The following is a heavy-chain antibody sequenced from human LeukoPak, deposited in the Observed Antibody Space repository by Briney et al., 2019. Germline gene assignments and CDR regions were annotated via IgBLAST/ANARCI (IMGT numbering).Heavy chain of an antibody. J-gene: IGHJ4*02. CDR2: IYHSGST. CDR3: ARRRIGMDSSGWYASGDYYFDN. Sequence: SETLSLTCIVSGXSISSDYGSWIRQPPGKGLEWMGYIYHSGSTNYNPSLKSRVTISIDTSKNQFSLKMSSVTAADTAVYYCARRRIGMDSSGWYASGDYYFDNWGQGTLVSVSS. D-gene: IGHD6-19*01. V-gene: IGHV4-59*01. CDR1: GXSISSDY.